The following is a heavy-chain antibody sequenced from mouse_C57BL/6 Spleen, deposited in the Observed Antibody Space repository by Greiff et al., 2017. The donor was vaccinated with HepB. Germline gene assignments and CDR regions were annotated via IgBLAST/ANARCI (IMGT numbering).Heavy chain of an antibody. J-gene: IGHJ1*03. CDR1: GYTFTSYW. Sequence: QVQLQQPGAELVRPGSSVKLSCKASGYTFTSYWMHWVKQRPIQGLEWIGNIDPSDSETHYNQKFKDKATLTVDKSSSTAYMQLSSLTSEDSAVYYCARCYYYGSSSLWYFYVWGTGTTVTVSS. V-gene: IGHV1-52*01. CDR3: ARCYYYGSSSLWYFYV. D-gene: IGHD1-1*01. CDR2: IDPSDSET.